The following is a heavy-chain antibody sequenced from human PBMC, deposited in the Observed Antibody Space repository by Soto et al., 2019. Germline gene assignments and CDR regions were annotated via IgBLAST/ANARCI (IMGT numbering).Heavy chain of an antibody. D-gene: IGHD3-10*01. J-gene: IGHJ2*01. CDR2: IFPSDSDT. Sequence: AGESLKISCQGSGYTFTNYWIAWVRQMPGKGLEWLGIIFPSDSDTRYSPSFQGQVTITVDKSLSTAYLQWTSLKASDTGIYFCARLWFGELREWYRDLWGRGTLVTVSS. CDR3: ARLWFGELREWYRDL. V-gene: IGHV5-51*01. CDR1: GYTFTNYW.